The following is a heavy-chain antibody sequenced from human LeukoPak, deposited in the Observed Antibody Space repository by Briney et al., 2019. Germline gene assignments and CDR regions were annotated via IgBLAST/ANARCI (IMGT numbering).Heavy chain of an antibody. CDR2: IKQDGSEK. Sequence: PGGSLRLSCAASGFTFSSYWMSWVRQAPGKGLEWVANIKQDGSEKYYVDSVKGRFTISRDNAKNSLYLQMNSLRAEDTAVYYCARDQGYDSSGYGPFYYYGMDVWGQGTTVTVSS. D-gene: IGHD3-22*01. CDR3: ARDQGYDSSGYGPFYYYGMDV. J-gene: IGHJ6*02. CDR1: GFTFSSYW. V-gene: IGHV3-7*01.